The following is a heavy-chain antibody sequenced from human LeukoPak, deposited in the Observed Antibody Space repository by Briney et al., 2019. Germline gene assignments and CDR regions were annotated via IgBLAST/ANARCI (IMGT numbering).Heavy chain of an antibody. V-gene: IGHV4-59*01. Sequence: PSETLSLTCTVSGGSLSSYYWSWIRQPPGKGLEWIGYIYYSGSTSYNPSLKSRVTISVDTSKNQFSLKLTSVTAADTALHYCARDLRGSSCYDYWGQGTLVTVSS. CDR1: GGSLSSYY. J-gene: IGHJ4*02. CDR2: IYYSGST. D-gene: IGHD2-2*01. CDR3: ARDLRGSSCYDY.